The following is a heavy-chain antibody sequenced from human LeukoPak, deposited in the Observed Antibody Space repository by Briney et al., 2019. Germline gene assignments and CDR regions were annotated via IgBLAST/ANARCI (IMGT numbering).Heavy chain of an antibody. CDR3: ARANSGTYYVEY. CDR1: GYTFTGYY. CDR2: INPNSGDT. V-gene: IGHV1-2*06. D-gene: IGHD1-26*01. Sequence: GASVKVSCKTSGYTFTGYYMQWVRQAPGQGLEWMGRINPNSGDTNYAQKFQGRVTMARDTSISTAYMELSGLRSDDTAVYYCARANSGTYYVEYWGQGTLVTVSS. J-gene: IGHJ4*02.